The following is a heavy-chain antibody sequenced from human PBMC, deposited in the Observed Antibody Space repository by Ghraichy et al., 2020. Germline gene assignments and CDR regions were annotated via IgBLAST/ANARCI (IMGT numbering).Heavy chain of an antibody. CDR2: IKQDGSEK. Sequence: GGSLRLSCAASGFTFSSYWMSWVRQAPGKGLEWVANIKQDGSEKYYVDSVKGRFTISRDNAKNSLYLQMNSLRAEDTAVYYCAREDDRRYSYGFFDYWGQGTLVTVSS. J-gene: IGHJ4*02. CDR1: GFTFSSYW. CDR3: AREDDRRYSYGFFDY. V-gene: IGHV3-7*01. D-gene: IGHD5-18*01.